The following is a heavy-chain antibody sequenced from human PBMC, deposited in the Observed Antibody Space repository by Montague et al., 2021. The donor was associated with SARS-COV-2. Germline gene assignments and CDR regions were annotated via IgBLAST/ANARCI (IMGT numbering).Heavy chain of an antibody. CDR1: GGSFSGYY. CDR3: ARGDENGSGYMDV. V-gene: IGHV4-34*01. CDR2: ISHGGST. J-gene: IGHJ6*03. Sequence: SETLSLTCAVYGGSFSGYYWSWIRQPPGKGLEWIGEISHGGSTYYNSSLKSRVTISVDTSKNQSSLNLRSVTAADTAVYYCARGDENGSGYMDVWGKGTTVTVSS. D-gene: IGHD1-26*01.